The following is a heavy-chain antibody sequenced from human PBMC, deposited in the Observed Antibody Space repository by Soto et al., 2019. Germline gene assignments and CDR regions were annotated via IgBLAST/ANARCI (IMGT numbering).Heavy chain of an antibody. D-gene: IGHD5-12*01. V-gene: IGHV1-46*03. Sequence: LVKGACKAAGYAFSSDYMRWVRQAPGQGLEWMGIINPSGGSTSYAQKFQGRVTMTRDTSTSTVYMELSSLRSEDTAVYYCARVGYGVYWGQGTLVTVSS. CDR3: ARVGYGVY. J-gene: IGHJ4*02. CDR1: GYAFSSDY. CDR2: INPSGGST.